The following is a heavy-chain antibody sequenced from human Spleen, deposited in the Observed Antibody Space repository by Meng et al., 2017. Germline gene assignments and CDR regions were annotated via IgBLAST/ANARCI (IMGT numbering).Heavy chain of an antibody. D-gene: IGHD6-13*01. CDR1: GYTFIGYY. V-gene: IGHV1-2*06. Sequence: QVHLLQAGPEVKKPGAAVKVSSKASGYTFIGYYIHWVRQAPGQGLEWMGRINPNSGGTEYAQKFQGRVTMTRDTSISTAYMELSRLRSDDTAVYYCASSYGYSSSWYFDYWGQGTLVTVSS. J-gene: IGHJ4*02. CDR3: ASSYGYSSSWYFDY. CDR2: INPNSGGT.